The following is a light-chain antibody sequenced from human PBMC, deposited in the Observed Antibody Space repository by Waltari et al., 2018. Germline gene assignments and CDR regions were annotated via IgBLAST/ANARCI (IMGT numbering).Light chain of an antibody. V-gene: IGLV2-8*01. J-gene: IGLJ2*01. CDR1: SSHVGSSNY. Sequence: QSALTQPPSASGSRGQSVTISCTGTSSHVGSSNYVSWYQQHPGKAPNLMSYEVTKRPPGVPDRFSGSKSGNTASLTVSGLQAEDEADYYCSSYAGSNNVIFGGGTRLTVL. CDR2: EVT. CDR3: SSYAGSNNVI.